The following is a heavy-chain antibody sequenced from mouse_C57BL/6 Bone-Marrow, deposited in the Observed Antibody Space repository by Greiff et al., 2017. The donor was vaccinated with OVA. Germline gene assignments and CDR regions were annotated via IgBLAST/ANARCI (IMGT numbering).Heavy chain of an antibody. CDR2: FTMYSDAT. Sequence: LKESGAELVRPGSSVKLSCKDSYFAFMASAMHWVKQRPGHGLEWIGSFTMYSDATEYSENFKGKATLTANASSSTAYMELSSLTSEDSAVYDCARKALGTEDFYAMDYWGQGTSVTVSS. J-gene: IGHJ4*01. CDR1: YFAFMASA. D-gene: IGHD2-14*01. CDR3: ARKALGTEDFYAMDY. V-gene: IGHV1-49*01.